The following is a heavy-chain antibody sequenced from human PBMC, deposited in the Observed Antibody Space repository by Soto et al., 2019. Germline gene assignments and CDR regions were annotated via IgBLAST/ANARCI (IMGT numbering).Heavy chain of an antibody. CDR3: ARETALSGPGYYYGMDV. D-gene: IGHD2-15*01. CDR2: ISAYNGNT. CDR1: GYTFTSYG. Sequence: GASVKVSCKASGYTFTSYGISWVRQAPGQGLEWMGWISAYNGNTNYAQKLQGRVTMTTDTSTSTAYMELRSVRSDDTAVYYCARETALSGPGYYYGMDVWGQGTKVTVSS. J-gene: IGHJ6*02. V-gene: IGHV1-18*04.